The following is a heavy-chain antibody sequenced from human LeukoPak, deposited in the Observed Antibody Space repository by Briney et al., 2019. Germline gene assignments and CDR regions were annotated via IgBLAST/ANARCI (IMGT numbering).Heavy chain of an antibody. V-gene: IGHV4-31*03. CDR1: GGSISSGGYY. J-gene: IGHJ5*02. Sequence: SETLSPTCTVSGGSISSGGYYWSWIRQHPGKGLEWIGYIYYSGSTYYNPSLKSRVTVSVDTSKNQFSLKLSSVTAADTAVHYCARLKGDIVVVPAAIEWFDPWGQGTLVTVSS. CDR3: ARLKGDIVVVPAAIEWFDP. D-gene: IGHD2-2*01. CDR2: IYYSGST.